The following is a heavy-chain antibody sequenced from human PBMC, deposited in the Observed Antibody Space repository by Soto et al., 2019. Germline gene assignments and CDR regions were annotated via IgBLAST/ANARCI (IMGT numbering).Heavy chain of an antibody. V-gene: IGHV3-23*01. Sequence: EVQLLESGGGLGQPGGSLRLSCAASGFTFRSFAMNWVRQAPGKGLEWVSAISGGGGRTDYADSVKARFSISRDNSKNTLSPHMNSVRADDTSVYYCGKGRSDEYDSSCYRYGMDGWGQGTKVTVSS. D-gene: IGHD3-22*01. CDR3: GKGRSDEYDSSCYRYGMDG. J-gene: IGHJ6*02. CDR2: ISGGGGRT. CDR1: GFTFRSFA.